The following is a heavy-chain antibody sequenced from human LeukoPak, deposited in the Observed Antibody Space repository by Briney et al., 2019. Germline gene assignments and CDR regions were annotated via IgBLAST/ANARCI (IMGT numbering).Heavy chain of an antibody. V-gene: IGHV1-69*13. CDR3: AKGSNWGEIPFDY. D-gene: IGHD7-27*01. J-gene: IGHJ4*02. CDR1: GGTFSSYA. CDR2: IIPIFGTA. Sequence: SVKVSCKASGGTFSSYAISWVRQAPGQGLEWMGGIIPIFGTANYAQKFQGRVTITADESTSTAYMELSSLRSEDTAVYYCAKGSNWGEIPFDYWGQGTLVTVSS.